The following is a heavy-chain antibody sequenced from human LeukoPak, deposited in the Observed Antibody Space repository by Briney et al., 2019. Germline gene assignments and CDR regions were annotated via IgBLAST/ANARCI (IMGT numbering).Heavy chain of an antibody. CDR3: AELGITMIGGV. CDR2: ISSSSSYI. CDR1: GFTFSSYS. J-gene: IGHJ6*04. V-gene: IGHV3-21*01. Sequence: GGSLRLSCVASGFTFSSYSMNWVRQAPGKGLEWVSFISSSSSYIYYADSVKGRFTISRDNAKNSLYVEMNSLRVEDTAVYYCAELGITMIGGVWGKGTTVTISS. D-gene: IGHD3-10*02.